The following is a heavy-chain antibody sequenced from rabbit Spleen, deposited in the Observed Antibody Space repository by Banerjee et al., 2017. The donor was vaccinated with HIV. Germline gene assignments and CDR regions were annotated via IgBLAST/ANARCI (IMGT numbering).Heavy chain of an antibody. CDR1: GFSFSDRDV. CDR2: INTATGKD. Sequence: QSLEESGGGLVKPGGTLTLTCKASGFSFSDRDVMCWVRQAPGKGLEWIACINTATGKDVYANWVNGRFTISRTSSTTVTLQMTSLAAADTATYFCARDLAGAIGWNFYLWGPGTLVPVS. CDR3: ARDLAGAIGWNFYL. J-gene: IGHJ4*01. V-gene: IGHV1S40*01. D-gene: IGHD4-1*01.